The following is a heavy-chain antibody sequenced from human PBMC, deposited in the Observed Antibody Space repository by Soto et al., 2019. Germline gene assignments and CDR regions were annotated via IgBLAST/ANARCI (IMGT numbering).Heavy chain of an antibody. Sequence: SETLSLTFSVSGGSLSSGDNYWSWIRQPPGKGLEWIGYISNSGSTDYNASLKSRVIISVDTSKNQFSLNLSSVTAADTAVYYCASYYDSRGYYYAFDIWGQGTMVTVS. J-gene: IGHJ3*02. CDR1: GGSLSSGDNY. CDR2: ISNSGST. D-gene: IGHD3-22*01. CDR3: ASYYDSRGYYYAFDI. V-gene: IGHV4-30-4*01.